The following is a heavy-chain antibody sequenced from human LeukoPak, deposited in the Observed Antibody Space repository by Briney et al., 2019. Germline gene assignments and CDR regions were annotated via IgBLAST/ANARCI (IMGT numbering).Heavy chain of an antibody. CDR3: AKDYTTPPQGIDY. CDR1: GFTFSDYY. D-gene: IGHD1-1*01. J-gene: IGHJ4*02. Sequence: PGGSLRLSCAASGFTFSDYYMSWIRQAPGKGLEWVSYISSSGSTIYYADSVKGRFTISRDNAKNSLYLQMNSLRAEDTALYYCAKDYTTPPQGIDYWGQGTLVTVSS. CDR2: ISSSGSTI. V-gene: IGHV3-11*01.